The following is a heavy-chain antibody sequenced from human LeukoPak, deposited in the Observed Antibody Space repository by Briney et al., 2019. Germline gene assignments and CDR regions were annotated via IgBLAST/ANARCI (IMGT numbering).Heavy chain of an antibody. Sequence: ASVKVSCKASGYTFTSYGISWVRQAPGQGLEWMGWISAYNGNTNYAQKLQGRVTMTTDTSTSTAYMELRSLRSDDTAVYYCATGGEASNSWYPHYFDYWGQGSQVTVSS. CDR1: GYTFTSYG. D-gene: IGHD2-8*02. J-gene: IGHJ4*02. CDR2: ISAYNGNT. CDR3: ATGGEASNSWYPHYFDY. V-gene: IGHV1-18*01.